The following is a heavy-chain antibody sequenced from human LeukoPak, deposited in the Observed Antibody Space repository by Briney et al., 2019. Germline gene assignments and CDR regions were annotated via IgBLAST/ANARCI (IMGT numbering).Heavy chain of an antibody. CDR2: IYTSGST. V-gene: IGHV4-61*02. Sequence: PSETLSLTCTVSGGSISSSSYYWGWIRQPAGKGLEWIGRIYTSGSTNYNPSLKSRVTISVDTSKNQFSLKLSSVTAADTAVYYCARVASSMVRGVTSFDYWGQGTLVTVSS. CDR3: ARVASSMVRGVTSFDY. J-gene: IGHJ4*02. D-gene: IGHD3-10*01. CDR1: GGSISSSSYY.